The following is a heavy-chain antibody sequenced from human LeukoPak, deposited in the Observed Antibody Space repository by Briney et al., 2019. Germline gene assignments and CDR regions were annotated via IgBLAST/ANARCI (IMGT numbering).Heavy chain of an antibody. CDR3: ARGYCSSTSCYPEAEYFQH. CDR2: MNPNSGNT. D-gene: IGHD2-2*01. J-gene: IGHJ1*01. V-gene: IGHV1-8*01. Sequence: ASVKVSCKASGYTFTSYDINRVRQATGQGLEWMGWMNPNSGNTGYAQKFQGRVTMTRNTSISTAYMELSSLRSEDTAVYYCARGYCSSTSCYPEAEYFQHWGQGTLVTVSS. CDR1: GYTFTSYD.